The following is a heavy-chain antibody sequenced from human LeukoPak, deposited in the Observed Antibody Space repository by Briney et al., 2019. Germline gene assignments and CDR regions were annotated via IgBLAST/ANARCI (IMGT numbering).Heavy chain of an antibody. V-gene: IGHV4-39*07. Sequence: KTSETLSLTCTVSGGSISSSSYYWGWIRQPPGKGLEWIGSIYYSGSTYYNPSLKSRVTISVDTSKNQFSLKLSSVTAADTAVYYCARGYYDILTGYYQSPDYWGQGTLVTVSS. CDR2: IYYSGST. J-gene: IGHJ4*02. D-gene: IGHD3-9*01. CDR3: ARGYYDILTGYYQSPDY. CDR1: GGSISSSSYY.